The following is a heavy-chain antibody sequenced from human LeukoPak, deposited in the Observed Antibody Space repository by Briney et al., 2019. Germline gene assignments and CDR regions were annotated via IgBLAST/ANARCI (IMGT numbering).Heavy chain of an antibody. CDR2: IIPIFGTA. D-gene: IGHD6-13*01. Sequence: SVKVSCKASGGTFSSYAISWVRQAPGQGLEWMGGIIPIFGTANYAQKFQGRVTITADESTSTAYMELSSLRSEDTAVYYCARAIAAAGVYYYYYMDVWGKGTTVTVSS. J-gene: IGHJ6*03. V-gene: IGHV1-69*13. CDR1: GGTFSSYA. CDR3: ARAIAAAGVYYYYYMDV.